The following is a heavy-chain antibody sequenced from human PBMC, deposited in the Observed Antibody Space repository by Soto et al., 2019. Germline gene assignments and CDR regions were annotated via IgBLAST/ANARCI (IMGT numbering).Heavy chain of an antibody. CDR3: ARTVGEFGPGRNYFDY. D-gene: IGHD3-10*01. Sequence: PSETLSLTCTVSGGSISSSSYYWGWIRQPPGKGLEWIGSIYYSGSTYYNPSLKSRVTISVDTSKNQFSLKLSSVTAADTAVYYCARTVGEFGPGRNYFDYWGQGTLVTVSS. J-gene: IGHJ4*02. V-gene: IGHV4-39*01. CDR2: IYYSGST. CDR1: GGSISSSSYY.